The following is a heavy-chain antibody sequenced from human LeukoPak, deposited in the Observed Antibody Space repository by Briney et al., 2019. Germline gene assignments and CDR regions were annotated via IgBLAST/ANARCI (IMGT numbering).Heavy chain of an antibody. Sequence: GASVKVSCKASGYTFTGYYMHWVRQAPGQGLEWMGWINPNSGGTNYAQKFQGRVTMTRDTSISTAYMELGRLRSDDTAVYYCARDRGVDYCSGGSCSHYYYYKDVWGKGTTVTISS. CDR3: ARDRGVDYCSGGSCSHYYYYKDV. V-gene: IGHV1-2*02. J-gene: IGHJ6*03. CDR1: GYTFTGYY. CDR2: INPNSGGT. D-gene: IGHD2-15*01.